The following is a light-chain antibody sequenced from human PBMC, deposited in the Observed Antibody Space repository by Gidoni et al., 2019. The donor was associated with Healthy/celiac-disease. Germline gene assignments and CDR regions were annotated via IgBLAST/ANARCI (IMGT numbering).Light chain of an antibody. CDR3: QQYNNWPPLT. CDR2: GAS. V-gene: IGKV3-15*01. J-gene: IGKJ4*01. Sequence: DIVMTQSPATLSVSPGERATLSCRASKSVSSNLAWYQQKPGQAPRLLIYGASTRATGIPARFSGSGSGTEFTLTISSLQSEDFAVYYCQQYNNWPPLTFGGXTKVEIK. CDR1: KSVSSN.